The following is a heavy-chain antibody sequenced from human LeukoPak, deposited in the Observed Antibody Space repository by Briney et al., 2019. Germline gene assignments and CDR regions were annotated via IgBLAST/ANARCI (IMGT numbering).Heavy chain of an antibody. J-gene: IGHJ6*04. D-gene: IGHD3-16*01. Sequence: GGSLRLSCAASGFTVHSNYMSWVRQAPGKGLEWVSVIDRSGVTHYADSVKGRFTISRDNSKNTLYLQMNSLRAEDTAVYYCAKDRGIMITFGGVPLEDVWGKGTTVTISS. CDR1: GFTVHSNY. CDR3: AKDRGIMITFGGVPLEDV. CDR2: IDRSGVT. V-gene: IGHV3-53*01.